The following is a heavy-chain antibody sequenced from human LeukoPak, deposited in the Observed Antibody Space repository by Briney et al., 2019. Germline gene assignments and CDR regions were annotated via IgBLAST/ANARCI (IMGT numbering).Heavy chain of an antibody. J-gene: IGHJ3*01. CDR2: IXXXXGNT. CDR1: YTFXXXX. CDR3: ARQTYDGYGGIRRGDDAFDV. Sequence: YTFXXXXXXWXRXXXGQXXXXXXWIXXXXGNTDYAQKFQGRVTMNTDTSTSTTYMEMRRLRYDDTAMYFCARQTYDGYGGIRRGDDAFDVWGQGTMVTVSS. V-gene: IGHV1-18*01. D-gene: IGHD2-15*01.